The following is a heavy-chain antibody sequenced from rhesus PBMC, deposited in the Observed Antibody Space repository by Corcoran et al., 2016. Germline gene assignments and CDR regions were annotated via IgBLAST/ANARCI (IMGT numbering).Heavy chain of an antibody. V-gene: IGHV4-127*01. Sequence: QVQLQESGPGLVKPSETLSLTCSVSDYSISSAYGWRWIRQQPGEGVEWIGYIGGTTGNPTYHPSLKRLARIAKYTYNIQLSLQLTALTASDTAVYYCARDRDSRSPGEIFFDHWGQGVLVTVSS. CDR1: DYSISSAYG. D-gene: IGHD6-19*01. J-gene: IGHJ4*01. CDR3: ARDRDSRSPGEIFFDH. CDR2: IGGTTGNP.